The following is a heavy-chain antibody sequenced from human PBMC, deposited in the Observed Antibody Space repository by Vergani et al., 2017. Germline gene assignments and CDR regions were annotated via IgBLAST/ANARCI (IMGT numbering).Heavy chain of an antibody. D-gene: IGHD6-19*01. CDR3: AGGRGYSSGWYVY. J-gene: IGHJ4*02. Sequence: QVQLQESGPGLVKPSETLSLTCTVSGCSISSYHWSWIRQPPGKGLEWIGYIYYSGSTNDNPSLKSRVTISVDTSKKQFSLKLSSVTAADTAVYYCAGGRGYSSGWYVYWGQGTLVTVSA. CDR2: IYYSGST. CDR1: GCSISSYH. V-gene: IGHV4-59*01.